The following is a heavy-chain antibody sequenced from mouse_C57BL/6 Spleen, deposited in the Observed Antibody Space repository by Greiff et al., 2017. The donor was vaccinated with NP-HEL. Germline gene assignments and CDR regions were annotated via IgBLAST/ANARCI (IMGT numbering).Heavy chain of an antibody. CDR2: IYPGDGDT. D-gene: IGHD1-1*01. V-gene: IGHV1-80*01. CDR3: ARAAPCGSSSWFAY. Sequence: VQLQQSGAELVKPGASVKISCKASGYAFSSYWMNWVKQRPGKGLEWIGQIYPGDGDTNYNGKFKGKATLTADKSSSTAYMQLSSLTSEDSAVYFCARAAPCGSSSWFAYWGQGTLVTVSA. J-gene: IGHJ3*01. CDR1: GYAFSSYW.